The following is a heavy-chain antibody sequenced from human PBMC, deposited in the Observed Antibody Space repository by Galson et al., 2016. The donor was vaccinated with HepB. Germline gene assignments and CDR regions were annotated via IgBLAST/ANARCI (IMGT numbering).Heavy chain of an antibody. CDR1: GYTFTTFG. Sequence: SVKVSCKASGYTFTTFGINWVRQAPGQGLEWLGWISAYNGNTNYAQKFQGRVTMTTDTSTFTAYMELRSLSSDDTAVYYCSGFRVSVYGDWAGPSDYGGRGTLVTVSS. J-gene: IGHJ4*02. V-gene: IGHV1-18*01. CDR2: ISAYNGNT. CDR3: SGFRVSVYGDWAGPSDY. D-gene: IGHD4-17*01.